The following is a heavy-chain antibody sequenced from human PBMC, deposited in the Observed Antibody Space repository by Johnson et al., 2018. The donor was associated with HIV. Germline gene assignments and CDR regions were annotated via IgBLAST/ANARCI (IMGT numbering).Heavy chain of an antibody. V-gene: IGHV3-30*18. J-gene: IGHJ3*02. CDR3: AKSGLFVLVVYAPDVFDI. CDR2: TSYDGSNK. CDR1: GFAFSNFG. D-gene: IGHD2-8*02. Sequence: QVQLVESGGGVVQPGRSLRLSCAASGFAFSNFGMHWVRQAPGKGLEWVAVTSYDGSNKYYADSVKGRFTISRDNSKNTLYLQMNSLRAEDKAVYYCAKSGLFVLVVYAPDVFDIWGQGTMVTVSS.